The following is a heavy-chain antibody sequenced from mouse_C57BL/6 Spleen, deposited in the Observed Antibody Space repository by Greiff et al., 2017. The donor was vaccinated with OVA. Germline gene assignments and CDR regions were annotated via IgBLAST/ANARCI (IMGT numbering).Heavy chain of an antibody. V-gene: IGHV14-2*01. CDR1: GSNIKDYY. J-gene: IGHJ3*01. CDR3: ARDGYYFAY. CDR2: IDPEDGET. Sequence: EVQLQQSGAELVKPGASVKLSCTASGSNIKDYYMHWVKQRTEQGLEWIGRIDPEDGETKYDPKFQGKATITADTSSNTAYLQLSSLTSEDTAVYYCARDGYYFAYWGQGTLVTVSA. D-gene: IGHD2-3*01.